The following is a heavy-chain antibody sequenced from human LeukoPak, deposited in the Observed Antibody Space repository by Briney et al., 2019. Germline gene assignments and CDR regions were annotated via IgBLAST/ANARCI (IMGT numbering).Heavy chain of an antibody. Sequence: GGSLRLSCAASGFPFNSYSMHWLRQAPGKALEWVSCFSTSSSYIYYADSVKGRFTISRDNAKNPLYLQMNSLRAEDTAVYYCARVGEKAFHLWPEIDYWGQGTLVTVSS. V-gene: IGHV3-21*01. CDR3: ARVGEKAFHLWPEIDY. J-gene: IGHJ4*02. D-gene: IGHD5-24*01. CDR2: FSTSSSYI. CDR1: GFPFNSYS.